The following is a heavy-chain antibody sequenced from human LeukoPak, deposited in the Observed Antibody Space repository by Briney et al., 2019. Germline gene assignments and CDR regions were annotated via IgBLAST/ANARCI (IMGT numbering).Heavy chain of an antibody. V-gene: IGHV4-59*01. D-gene: IGHD3-22*01. Sequence: SETLSLTCTVSGGSISSYHWSWIRQPPGKGLEWIGYIYYSGSTNYNPSLKSRVTISVDTSKNQFSLKLSSVTAADTAVYYCARVNFPYYYDSSGYYYFDYWGQGTLVTVSS. CDR2: IYYSGST. CDR1: GGSISSYH. J-gene: IGHJ4*02. CDR3: ARVNFPYYYDSSGYYYFDY.